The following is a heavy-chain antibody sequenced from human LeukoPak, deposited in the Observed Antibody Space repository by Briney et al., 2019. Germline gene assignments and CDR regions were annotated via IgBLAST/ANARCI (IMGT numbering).Heavy chain of an antibody. V-gene: IGHV3-21*01. CDR2: ISSSSSYI. J-gene: IGHJ4*02. CDR3: ARSYSSSRGTFDY. D-gene: IGHD6-6*01. CDR1: GFTFSSYS. Sequence: GGSLRLSCAASGFTFSSYSMNWVRQAPGKGLEWVSSISSSSSYIYYADSVKGRFTISRDNAKNSLYLQTNSLRAEDTAVYYCARSYSSSRGTFDYWGQGTLVTVSS.